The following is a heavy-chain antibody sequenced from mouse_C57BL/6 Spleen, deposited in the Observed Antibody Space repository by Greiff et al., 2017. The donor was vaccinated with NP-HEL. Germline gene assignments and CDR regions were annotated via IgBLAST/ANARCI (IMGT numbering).Heavy chain of an antibody. CDR1: GYSFTSYY. CDR2: IYPGSGNT. CDR3: ARRDYGSSSPFDY. Sequence: QVQLQQSGPELVKPGASVKISCKASGYSFTSYYIHWVKQRPGQGLEWIGWIYPGSGNTKYNEKFKGKATLTADTSSSTAYMQLSSLTSEDSAVYYCARRDYGSSSPFDYWGQGTTLTVSS. D-gene: IGHD1-1*01. J-gene: IGHJ2*01. V-gene: IGHV1-66*01.